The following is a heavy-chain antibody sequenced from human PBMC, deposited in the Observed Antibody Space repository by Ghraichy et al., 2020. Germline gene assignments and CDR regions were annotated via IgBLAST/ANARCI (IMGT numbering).Heavy chain of an antibody. D-gene: IGHD2-15*01. CDR2: LYSGGST. Sequence: LSLTCAVSGFTVSYNYMSWVRQAPGRGLEWVSTLYSGGSTYYADSVKGRFTISRDNSKNTLYLQMSSLIAEDTAVYYCAITRGEVVEAKYTNGVFDFWGQGTLVTVSS. CDR3: AITRGEVVEAKYTNGVFDF. J-gene: IGHJ4*02. V-gene: IGHV3-66*01. CDR1: GFTVSYNY.